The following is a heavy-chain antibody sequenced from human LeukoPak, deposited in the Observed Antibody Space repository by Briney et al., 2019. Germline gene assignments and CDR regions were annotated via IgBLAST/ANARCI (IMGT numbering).Heavy chain of an antibody. CDR2: ISSSGTIK. J-gene: IGHJ2*01. CDR1: GFTFSSYE. CDR3: ARDPSNRDWYFDL. V-gene: IGHV3-48*03. Sequence: GGSLRLSCAASGFTFSSYEMNWVRQAPGKGLEWVSYISSSGTIKYYADSVKGRFTISRDNAKNSLYLQMDSLRAEDTAVYDCARDPSNRDWYFDLWGRGTLTVSS. D-gene: IGHD2/OR15-2a*01.